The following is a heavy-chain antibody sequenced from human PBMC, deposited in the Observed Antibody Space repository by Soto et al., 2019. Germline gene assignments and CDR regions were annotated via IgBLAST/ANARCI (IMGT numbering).Heavy chain of an antibody. CDR1: GFTFTSSA. J-gene: IGHJ4*02. CDR3: AAETPKRGYSYGTLDY. D-gene: IGHD5-18*01. CDR2: IVVGSGNT. V-gene: IGHV1-58*01. Sequence: SVKVSCKXSGFTFTSSAVQWVRQARGQRLEWIGWIVVGSGNTNYAQKFQERVTITRDMSTSTAYMELSSLRSEDTAVYYCAAETPKRGYSYGTLDYWGQGTLVTVSS.